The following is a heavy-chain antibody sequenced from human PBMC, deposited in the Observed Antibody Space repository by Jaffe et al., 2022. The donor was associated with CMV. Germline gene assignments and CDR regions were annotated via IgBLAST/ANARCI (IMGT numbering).Heavy chain of an antibody. Sequence: QVTLRESGPALVKPTQTLTLTCTFSGFSLSTSGMCVSWIRQPPGKALEWLARIDWDDDKYYSTSLKTRLTISKDTSKNQVVLTMTNMDPVDTATYYCARSPVFKLGGWFDPWGQGTLVTVSS. D-gene: IGHD3-16*01. J-gene: IGHJ5*02. CDR3: ARSPVFKLGGWFDP. CDR2: IDWDDDK. V-gene: IGHV2-70*15. CDR1: GFSLSTSGMC.